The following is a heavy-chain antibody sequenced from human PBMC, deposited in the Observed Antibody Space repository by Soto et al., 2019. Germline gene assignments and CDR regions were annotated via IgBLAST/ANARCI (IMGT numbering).Heavy chain of an antibody. CDR2: IYYTGST. J-gene: IGHJ5*02. CDR1: GFSFSNYA. CDR3: AIESRTVVAATQPVDH. V-gene: IGHV4-39*02. D-gene: IGHD2-15*01. Sequence: VQLVESGGGLVQPGGSLRLSCAASGFSFSNYAMDWVRQAPGKGLEWIGTIYYTGSTYYNPSLKSRVTISVDTSKNQFSLKLSSVTAADTAVYYCAIESRTVVAATQPVDHWGQGTLVTVSS.